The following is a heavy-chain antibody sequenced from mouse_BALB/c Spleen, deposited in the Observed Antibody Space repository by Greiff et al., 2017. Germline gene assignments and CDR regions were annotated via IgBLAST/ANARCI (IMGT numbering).Heavy chain of an antibody. Sequence: VQLQQSGAELARPGASVKLSCKASGYTFTSYWMQWVKQRPGQGLEWIGAIYPGDGDTRYTQKFKGKATLTADKSSSTAYMQLSSLASEDSAVYYCARRTGTPYYFDYWGQGTTLTVSS. V-gene: IGHV1-87*01. J-gene: IGHJ2*01. CDR2: IYPGDGDT. CDR1: GYTFTSYW. CDR3: ARRTGTPYYFDY. D-gene: IGHD4-1*01.